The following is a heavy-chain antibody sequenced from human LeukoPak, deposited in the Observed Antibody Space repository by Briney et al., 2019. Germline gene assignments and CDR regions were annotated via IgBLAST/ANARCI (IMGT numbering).Heavy chain of an antibody. CDR1: GYTFTGYY. Sequence: ASVKVSCKASGYTFTGYYMHWVRQAPGQGLEWMGWINPNSGGTNYAQKFQGRVTMTRDTSISTVYMELSRLRSDDTAVYYCATNWASTRYYTYYMDVWGKGTTVTVSS. V-gene: IGHV1-2*02. CDR3: ATNWASTRYYTYYMDV. D-gene: IGHD1-1*01. CDR2: INPNSGGT. J-gene: IGHJ6*03.